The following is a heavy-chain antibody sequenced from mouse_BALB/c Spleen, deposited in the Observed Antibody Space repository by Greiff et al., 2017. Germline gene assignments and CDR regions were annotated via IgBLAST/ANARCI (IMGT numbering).Heavy chain of an antibody. Sequence: EVNVVESGGGLVQPGGSLRLSCATSGFTFSDFYMEWVRQPPGKRLEWIAASRNKANDYTTEYSASVKGRFIVSRDTSQSILYLQMNALRAEDTAMYYCARDAPYDGGFDYWGQGTTLTVSS. CDR1: GFTFSDFY. CDR2: SRNKANDYTT. CDR3: ARDAPYDGGFDY. J-gene: IGHJ2*01. D-gene: IGHD2-3*01. V-gene: IGHV7-1*02.